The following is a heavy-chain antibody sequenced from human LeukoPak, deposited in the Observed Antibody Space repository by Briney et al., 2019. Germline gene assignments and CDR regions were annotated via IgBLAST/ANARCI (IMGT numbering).Heavy chain of an antibody. V-gene: IGHV4-34*01. CDR1: GVSFSGYY. CDR2: INHSGST. Sequence: PSETLSLTCAVYGVSFSGYYWSWIRQPPGKGLEWIGEINHSGSTNYNPSLKSRVTISVDTSKNQFSLKLSSVTAADTAVYYCARDYYDSSGYPFDAFDIWGQGTMVTVSS. J-gene: IGHJ3*02. D-gene: IGHD3-22*01. CDR3: ARDYYDSSGYPFDAFDI.